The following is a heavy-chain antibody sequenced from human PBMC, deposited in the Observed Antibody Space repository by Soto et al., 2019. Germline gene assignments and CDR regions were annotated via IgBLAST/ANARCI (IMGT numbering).Heavy chain of an antibody. D-gene: IGHD3-10*01. CDR2: ILNDGSNR. J-gene: IGHJ6*02. V-gene: IGHV3-33*01. CDR1: EFTFSNYG. Sequence: QVQLVESGGGVVQPGRSLRLSCAASEFTFSNYGMHWVRQAPGKGLEWVAVILNDGSNRYHADSVKDRFTISRDNSKNTLDLQMNSPRAEDTAVYYCARDDEYSGNGMDVWGQGTTVTVS. CDR3: ARDDEYSGNGMDV.